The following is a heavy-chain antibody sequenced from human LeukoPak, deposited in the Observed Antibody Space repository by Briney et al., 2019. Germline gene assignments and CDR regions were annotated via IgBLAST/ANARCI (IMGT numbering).Heavy chain of an antibody. V-gene: IGHV1-3*01. CDR3: ASGLVRGVIVDY. D-gene: IGHD3-10*01. J-gene: IGHJ4*02. CDR2: INAGNGNT. CDR1: GFTFSSYA. Sequence: GRSLRLSCAASGFTFSSYAMHWVRQAPGQRLEWMGWINAGNGNTKYSQKFQGRVTITRDTSASTAYMELSSLRSEDTAVYYCASGLVRGVIVDYWGQGTLVTVSS.